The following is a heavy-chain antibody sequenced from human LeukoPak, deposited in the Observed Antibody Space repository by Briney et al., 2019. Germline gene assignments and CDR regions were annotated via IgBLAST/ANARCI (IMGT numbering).Heavy chain of an antibody. CDR3: ARSTVVTTYSDY. CDR2: IYYSGST. V-gene: IGHV4-59*01. J-gene: IGHJ4*02. D-gene: IGHD4-23*01. CDR1: GGSIRSYY. Sequence: SETLSLTCTVSGGSIRSYYWSWIRQPPGKGLEWIGYIYYSGSTNYNPSLKSRVTISVDTSKNQFSLKLSSVTAAATAVYYCARSTVVTTYSDYWGQGTLVTVSS.